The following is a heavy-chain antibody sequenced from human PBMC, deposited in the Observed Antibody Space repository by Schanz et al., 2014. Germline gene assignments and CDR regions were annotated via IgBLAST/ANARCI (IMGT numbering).Heavy chain of an antibody. CDR1: GGSFSSFY. D-gene: IGHD3-10*01. V-gene: IGHV4-4*08. CDR3: ARAESYYGSGSYFQRRAQAFDI. Sequence: QVQLQESGPGLVKPSETLSLTCTVSGGSFSSFYWSWIRQPPGKGLEWMGFIYSLGSVDYNPSLNGRVTISLATSKKPFSLILTSVTAADTAVYYCARAESYYGSGSYFQRRAQAFDIWGRGTMVTVSS. CDR2: IYSLGSV. J-gene: IGHJ3*02.